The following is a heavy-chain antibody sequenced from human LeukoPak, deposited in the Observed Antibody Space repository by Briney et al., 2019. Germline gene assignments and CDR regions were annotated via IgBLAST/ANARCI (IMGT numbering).Heavy chain of an antibody. CDR1: GASLSRGSNY. D-gene: IGHD5-12*01. J-gene: IGHJ3*01. Sequence: SETLSLTCSVSGASLSRGSNYWRWLRQPPGTTLEWVGCIYSSDSTYYNPSLKSRVIQVIDTPQKHFALTQSSVTAAGTAGYLCGRSDGYSLVGTWGQGTLGTVSS. CDR2: IYSSDST. CDR3: GRSDGYSLVGT. V-gene: IGHV4-39*06.